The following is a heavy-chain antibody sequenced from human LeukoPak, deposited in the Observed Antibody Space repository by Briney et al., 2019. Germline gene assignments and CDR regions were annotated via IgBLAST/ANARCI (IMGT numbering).Heavy chain of an antibody. Sequence: GGSLRLSCAASGFTFSSYGMHWVRQAPGKGLEWVAFIRYDGSNKYYADSVKGRFTISRDNSKNTLYLQMNSLRAEDTAVYYCAKRGGGIVVVPAAFGGAFDIWGQGTMVTVSS. J-gene: IGHJ3*02. D-gene: IGHD2-2*01. CDR2: IRYDGSNK. CDR3: AKRGGGIVVVPAAFGGAFDI. V-gene: IGHV3-30*02. CDR1: GFTFSSYG.